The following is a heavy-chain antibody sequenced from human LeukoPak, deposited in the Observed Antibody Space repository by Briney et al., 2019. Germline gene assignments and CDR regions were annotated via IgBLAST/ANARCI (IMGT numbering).Heavy chain of an antibody. V-gene: IGHV3-23*01. CDR2: ISATGSTT. D-gene: IGHD6-19*01. J-gene: IGHJ4*02. CDR3: ASQQWLLSDFDY. CDR1: GFTFSTYA. Sequence: GGSLRLSCAASGFTFSTYAMTWVRQAPGKGLESVSLISATGSTTYYAESVRGRFTISRDNAKNSLYLQMNSLRAEDTAVYYCASQQWLLSDFDYWGQGTLVTVSS.